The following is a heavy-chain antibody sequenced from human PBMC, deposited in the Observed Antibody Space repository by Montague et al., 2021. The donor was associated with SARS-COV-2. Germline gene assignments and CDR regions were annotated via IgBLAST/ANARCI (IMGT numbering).Heavy chain of an antibody. V-gene: IGHV3-11*01. CDR2: ISSSGSTI. J-gene: IGHJ6*02. CDR1: GFTFSDYY. Sequence: SLRLSCVASGFTFSDYYMSWIRQAPGKGLEWVSYISSSGSTIYYXDSVKGRFTISRDNAKNSLYLQMNSLRAEDTAVYYCARDTALEGSRTGMDVWGQGTTVTVSS. CDR3: ARDTALEGSRTGMDV. D-gene: IGHD1-1*01.